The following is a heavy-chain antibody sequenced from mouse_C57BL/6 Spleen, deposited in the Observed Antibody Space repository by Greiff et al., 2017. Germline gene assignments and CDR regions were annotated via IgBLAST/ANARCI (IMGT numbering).Heavy chain of an antibody. D-gene: IGHD1-1*01. Sequence: EVKLVESGGGLVQPGGSLSLSCAASGFTFTDYYMSWVRQPPGKALEWLGFLRNKANGYTTEYSASVKGRFTISRDNSQSILYLQMNALRAEDSATYYCARVTFITTVPFAYWGQGTLVTVSA. CDR2: LRNKANGYTT. V-gene: IGHV7-3*01. CDR3: ARVTFITTVPFAY. CDR1: GFTFTDYY. J-gene: IGHJ3*01.